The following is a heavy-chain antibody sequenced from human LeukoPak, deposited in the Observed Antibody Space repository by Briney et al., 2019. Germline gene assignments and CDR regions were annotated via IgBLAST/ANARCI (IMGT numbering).Heavy chain of an antibody. Sequence: ASVTVSCTASGYTFTGYYMNWERQAPGQGLEWMGWINPNSGGTNYAQKFQGRVTMTRDTSISTAYMELSRLRSDATAVYYCARDFAGTTVAFDYWGQGTLVTVSS. CDR2: INPNSGGT. D-gene: IGHD1-1*01. CDR1: GYTFTGYY. CDR3: ARDFAGTTVAFDY. V-gene: IGHV1-2*02. J-gene: IGHJ4*02.